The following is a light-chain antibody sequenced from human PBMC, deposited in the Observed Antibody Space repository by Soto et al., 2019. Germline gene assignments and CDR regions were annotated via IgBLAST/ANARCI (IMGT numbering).Light chain of an antibody. CDR1: QSVSSN. Sequence: EIVMTQSPVTLSVSPGERATLSCRASQSVSSNVAWYQQKPGQAPRLLIYAASTRATGIPARFSGSESGTDFTLTISSLQSEDFAVYYCQQYGSSPLVTFGPGTKVDIK. V-gene: IGKV3-15*01. J-gene: IGKJ3*01. CDR2: AAS. CDR3: QQYGSSPLVT.